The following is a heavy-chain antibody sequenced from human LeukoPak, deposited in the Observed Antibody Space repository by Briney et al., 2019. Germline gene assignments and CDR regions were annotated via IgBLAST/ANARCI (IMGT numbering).Heavy chain of an antibody. D-gene: IGHD2-21*02. J-gene: IGHJ4*02. CDR1: GYTFTSYA. V-gene: IGHV1-3*01. Sequence: ASVKVSCKASGYTFTSYAMHWVRQAPGQRLEWMGWINAGSGNTKYSQKFQGRVTTTRDTSASTAYMELSSLRSEDTAVYYCARSRVTFDYCGQGTLVTVSS. CDR2: INAGSGNT. CDR3: ARSRVTFDY.